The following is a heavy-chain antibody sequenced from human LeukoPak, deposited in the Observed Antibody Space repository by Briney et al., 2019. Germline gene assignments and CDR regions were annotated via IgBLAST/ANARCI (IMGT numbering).Heavy chain of an antibody. J-gene: IGHJ4*02. CDR2: ITPIFGTA. CDR1: GGTFSSYA. V-gene: IGHV1-69*13. D-gene: IGHD3-22*01. Sequence: ASVKFSCKASGGTFSSYAISWVRQAPGQGLEWMGGITPIFGTANYAQKFQGRVTITADESTSTAHMELSSLRSEDTAVYYCARARFADTPSRYYYDSSGYYQFDYWGQGTLVTVSS. CDR3: ARARFADTPSRYYYDSSGYYQFDY.